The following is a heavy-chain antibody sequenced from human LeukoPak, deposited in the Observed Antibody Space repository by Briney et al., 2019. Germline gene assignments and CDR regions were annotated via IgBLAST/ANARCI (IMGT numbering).Heavy chain of an antibody. D-gene: IGHD4-23*01. CDR3: ARGVKKIRWSGGFDY. CDR2: IYASGST. J-gene: IGHJ4*02. Sequence: SETLSLTCTVSGGSISSYYWSWIRQPTGKGLEWIGRIYASGSTNYNPSLKSRVTMSVDMSKNQFSLNLTSVTAADTAVYYCARGVKKIRWSGGFDYWGQGTLVTVSS. CDR1: GGSISSYY. V-gene: IGHV4-4*07.